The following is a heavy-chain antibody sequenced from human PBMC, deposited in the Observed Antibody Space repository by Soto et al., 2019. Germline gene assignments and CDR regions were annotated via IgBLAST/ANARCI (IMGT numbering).Heavy chain of an antibody. D-gene: IGHD2-2*01. Sequence: CISCAVSREAVITHYCSLVRQPPVKGLEFIGYIHYSGSAVYNPSLKSRVTISLDTSKNQFSLKLTSVTAADTSVYYCARLPSSRINPPCDCCGPGLLVTVSS. CDR1: REAVITHY. J-gene: IGHJ4*02. CDR2: IHYSGSA. V-gene: IGHV4-59*08. CDR3: ARLPSSRINPPCDC.